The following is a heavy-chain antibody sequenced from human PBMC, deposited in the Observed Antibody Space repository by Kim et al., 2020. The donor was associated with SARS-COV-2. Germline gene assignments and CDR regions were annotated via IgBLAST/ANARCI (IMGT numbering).Heavy chain of an antibody. V-gene: IGHV3-23*01. J-gene: IGHJ5*02. Sequence: ADSVKGRLTLSKDNSKNTLYLQMNSLRAEDTAVYYCAKGGGSSWYWRFDPWGQGTLVTVSS. CDR3: AKGGGSSWYWRFDP. D-gene: IGHD6-13*01.